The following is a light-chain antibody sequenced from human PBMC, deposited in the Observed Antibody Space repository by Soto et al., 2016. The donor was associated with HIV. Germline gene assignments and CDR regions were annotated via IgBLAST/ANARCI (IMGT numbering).Light chain of an antibody. Sequence: SYVLPQPPSVSVAPGKTARITCGGNDIGSKSVHWYQQKPGQAPVLVVYDDDDRPSGIPERFSGPSSGNTATLTISRVEIGDEADYYCQVWDSSSDHWVFGGGTKLTV. V-gene: IGLV3-21*03. J-gene: IGLJ3*02. CDR3: QVWDSSSDHWV. CDR2: DDD. CDR1: DIGSKS.